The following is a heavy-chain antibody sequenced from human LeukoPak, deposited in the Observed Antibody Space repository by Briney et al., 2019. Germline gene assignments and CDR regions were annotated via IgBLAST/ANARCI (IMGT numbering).Heavy chain of an antibody. CDR3: ARRERYCSSISCYGVDY. CDR2: IYPSDSDT. D-gene: IGHD2-2*01. CDR1: GYSFTSYW. V-gene: IGHV5-51*01. Sequence: GESLKISCKGSGYSFTSYWIGWVRQMPGKGLEWMGIIYPSDSDTRYSPSFQGQVTISADKSISTAYLQWSSLKASDTAMYYCARRERYCSSISCYGVDYWGQGTLVTVSS. J-gene: IGHJ4*02.